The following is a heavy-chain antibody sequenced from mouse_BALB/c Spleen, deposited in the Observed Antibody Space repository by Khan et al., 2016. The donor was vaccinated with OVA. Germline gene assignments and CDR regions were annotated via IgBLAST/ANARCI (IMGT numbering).Heavy chain of an antibody. CDR2: ISSDGDNT. Sequence: EVELVESGGGLVKPGGSLKLSCAASVFTFSSYTMSWVRQTPEKRLEWVATISSDGDNTYYPDSVKGRFTISRDNAKNNLYLQMSSLRAEDTALYYCARSNYGNFAHWGQGTLVTVSA. D-gene: IGHD2-1*01. V-gene: IGHV5-9*03. J-gene: IGHJ3*01. CDR3: ARSNYGNFAH. CDR1: VFTFSSYT.